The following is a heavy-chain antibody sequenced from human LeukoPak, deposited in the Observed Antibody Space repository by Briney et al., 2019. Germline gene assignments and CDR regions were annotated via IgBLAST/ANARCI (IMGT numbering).Heavy chain of an antibody. CDR3: ARELTTVTTRIDWYFDL. V-gene: IGHV4-59*01. CDR2: IYYSRST. CDR1: GGSISSYY. D-gene: IGHD4-17*01. J-gene: IGHJ2*01. Sequence: SETLSLTCTVSGGSISSYYWSWIRQPPGKGLEWIGYIYYSRSTNYNPSLKSRVTISVDTSKNQFSLKLSSVTAADTAVYYCARELTTVTTRIDWYFDLWGRGTLVTVSS.